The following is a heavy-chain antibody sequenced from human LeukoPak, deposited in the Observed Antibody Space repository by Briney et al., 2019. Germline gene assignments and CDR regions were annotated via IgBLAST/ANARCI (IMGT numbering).Heavy chain of an antibody. J-gene: IGHJ3*02. CDR2: IYSGGST. CDR1: GFTVSSNY. V-gene: IGHV3-66*01. D-gene: IGHD6-13*01. CDR3: AKGVGSSWYLLDPKLNAFDI. Sequence: GGSLRLSCAASGFTVSSNYMSWVRQAPGKGLEGGSVIYSGGSTYYADSVKGRFTISRDNSKNTLYIQMNSLRAEDTAVYYCAKGVGSSWYLLDPKLNAFDIWGQGTMVTVSS.